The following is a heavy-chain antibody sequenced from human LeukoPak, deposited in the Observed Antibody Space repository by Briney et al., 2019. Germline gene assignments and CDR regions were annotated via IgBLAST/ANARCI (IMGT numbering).Heavy chain of an antibody. J-gene: IGHJ5*02. CDR2: IYYSGST. CDR3: ARVPVVPSSFDP. V-gene: IGHV4-31*11. CDR1: GGSISSGGYS. Sequence: PSETLSLTCAVSGGSISSGGYSWSWIRQHPGKGLEWIGYIYYSGSTYYNPSLKSRVTISVDTSKDQFSLKLSSVTAADTAVYYCARVPVVPSSFDPWGQGTLVTVSS. D-gene: IGHD2-2*01.